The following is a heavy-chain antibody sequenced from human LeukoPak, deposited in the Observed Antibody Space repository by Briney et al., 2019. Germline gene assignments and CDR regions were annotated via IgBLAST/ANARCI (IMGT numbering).Heavy chain of an antibody. CDR3: AGEGGPYRPLDD. CDR1: TGSICSISSW. V-gene: IGHV4-39*02. J-gene: IGHJ4*02. Sequence: PSETLSLTCTVSTGSICSISSWWGWIRQPPGKGLEWSGSIYYSESTYYNPSLNSRVTISVETSKNQVSLKLSSGTAADTAVYYCAGEGGPYRPLDDSGQGTLVTVSS. CDR2: IYYSEST.